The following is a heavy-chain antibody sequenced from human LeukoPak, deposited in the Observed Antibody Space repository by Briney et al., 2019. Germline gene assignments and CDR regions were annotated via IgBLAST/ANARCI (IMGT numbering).Heavy chain of an antibody. CDR1: GFTFSNYV. J-gene: IGHJ6*02. V-gene: IGHV3-30-3*01. CDR2: ISYDGSNE. D-gene: IGHD3-10*01. Sequence: GRSLRLSCVASGFTFSNYVMHWVRQAPGKGLEWVALISYDGSNENYADSVKGRFTISRDNYKNTLYLQMKSMRAEDTAVYYCARVVRITKTTSMDVWGQGTTVTVSS. CDR3: ARVVRITKTTSMDV.